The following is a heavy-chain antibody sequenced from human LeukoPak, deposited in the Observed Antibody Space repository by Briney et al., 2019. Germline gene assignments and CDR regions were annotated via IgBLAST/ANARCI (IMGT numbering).Heavy chain of an antibody. CDR2: IYRSGTT. V-gene: IGHV3-53*01. CDR1: GLIVSANY. CDR3: ATGGTYYLDY. D-gene: IGHD1/OR15-1a*01. J-gene: IGHJ4*02. Sequence: GGSLRLSCAASGLIVSANYMTWVRQAPGKGLEWVSVIYRSGTTNYAESVQGRFTISRDESKDTLYLQLNSLRDDDTAIYYCATGGTYYLDYWGQGSLVTVSS.